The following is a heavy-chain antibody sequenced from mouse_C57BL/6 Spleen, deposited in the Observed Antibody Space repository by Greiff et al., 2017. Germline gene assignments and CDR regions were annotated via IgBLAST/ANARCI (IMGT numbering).Heavy chain of an antibody. V-gene: IGHV5-4*03. Sequence: EVMLVESGGGLVKPGGSLKLSCAASGFTFSSYAMSWVRQTPEKRLEWVATISDGGSYTYYPDNVKGRFTISRDTAKNNLYLQMSHLKSEDTAMYYCASDGANWEFAYWGQGTLVTVSA. CDR2: ISDGGSYT. CDR1: GFTFSSYA. D-gene: IGHD4-1*01. CDR3: ASDGANWEFAY. J-gene: IGHJ3*01.